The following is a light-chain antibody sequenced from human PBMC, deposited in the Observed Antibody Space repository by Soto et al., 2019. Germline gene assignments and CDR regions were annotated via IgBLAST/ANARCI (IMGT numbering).Light chain of an antibody. CDR1: QSVSSSY. V-gene: IGKV3-20*01. CDR3: QQYVISVT. J-gene: IGKJ5*01. Sequence: EIVLTQSPGTLSLSPGERATLSCRASQSVSSSYLAWYQQKPGQAPRLLIYGASNRATGIPDRFSGSGSGTDFTLTIGRLEPQDSAMYYCQQYVISVTFGQGTRLEIK. CDR2: GAS.